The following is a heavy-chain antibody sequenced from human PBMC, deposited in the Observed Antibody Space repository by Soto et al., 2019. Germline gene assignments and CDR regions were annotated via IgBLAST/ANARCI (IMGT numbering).Heavy chain of an antibody. CDR1: GGSISSYY. Sequence: PSVTLSVTCTVSGGSISSYYCSWSRQPPWKRLEWIGYIYNSGSTKYNPSLKSRVTMSVDTSKNQFSLKLSSVTAADTAVYYCARARVTGNFPHWGQGTLVTVSS. V-gene: IGHV4-59*01. D-gene: IGHD3-10*01. J-gene: IGHJ1*01. CDR2: IYNSGST. CDR3: ARARVTGNFPH.